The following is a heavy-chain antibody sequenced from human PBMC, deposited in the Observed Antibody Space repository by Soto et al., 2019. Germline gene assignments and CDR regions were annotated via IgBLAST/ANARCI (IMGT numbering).Heavy chain of an antibody. J-gene: IGHJ4*02. CDR2: INAGNVNT. Sequence: QVQLVQSGAEEKKPGASVKVSCKASGYTFTGYAMHWVRQAPGQRREWMGWINAGNVNTKYSQKFQGRVTITRDTSASTADMALSSLRSEDTAVYYCARAVSVPADFDYWGQGTLVTVSS. V-gene: IGHV1-3*05. D-gene: IGHD6-19*01. CDR3: ARAVSVPADFDY. CDR1: GYTFTGYA.